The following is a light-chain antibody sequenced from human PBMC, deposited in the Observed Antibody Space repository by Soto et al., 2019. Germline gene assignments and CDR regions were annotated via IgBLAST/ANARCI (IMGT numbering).Light chain of an antibody. Sequence: EIVLTQSPGTLSLSPGERATLSCRASQRVTTSYLAWFQQKPGQPPRVLIYAASTRATGVPDRFSGTGSGTDFALTISRLEPEDFAVYYCQQYGSSPLTFGGGTKVDIK. CDR3: QQYGSSPLT. J-gene: IGKJ4*01. CDR1: QRVTTSY. V-gene: IGKV3-20*01. CDR2: AAS.